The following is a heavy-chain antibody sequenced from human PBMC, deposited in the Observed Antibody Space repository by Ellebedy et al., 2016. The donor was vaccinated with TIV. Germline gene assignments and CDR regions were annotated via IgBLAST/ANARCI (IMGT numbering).Heavy chain of an antibody. V-gene: IGHV3-7*01. CDR1: GFSFRSYW. CDR3: AREGAYGDYSQVSFPFDP. Sequence: GESLKISCAASGFSFRSYWMSWLRQAPGKGLEWVANINQGGSDMYYVDSVKGRFTISRDNGKNSLDLQMNSLRAEDSALYYCAREGAYGDYSQVSFPFDPWGQGTLVIVSS. D-gene: IGHD4-17*01. CDR2: INQGGSDM. J-gene: IGHJ5*02.